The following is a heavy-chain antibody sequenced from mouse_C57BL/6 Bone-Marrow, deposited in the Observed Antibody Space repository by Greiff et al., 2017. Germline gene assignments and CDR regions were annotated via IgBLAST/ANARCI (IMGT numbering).Heavy chain of an antibody. J-gene: IGHJ4*01. Sequence: VQGVESGPELVKPGASVKLSCKASGYTFTSYDINWVKQRPGQGLEWIGWIYPRDGSTKYNEKFKGKATLTVDTSSSTAYMELHSLTSEDSAVYFCARQAGNYVRGAMDYWGQGTSVTVSS. V-gene: IGHV1-85*01. CDR1: GYTFTSYD. D-gene: IGHD2-1*01. CDR3: ARQAGNYVRGAMDY. CDR2: IYPRDGST.